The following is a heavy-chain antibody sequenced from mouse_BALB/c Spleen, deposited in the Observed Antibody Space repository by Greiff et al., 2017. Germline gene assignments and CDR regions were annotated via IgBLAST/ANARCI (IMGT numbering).Heavy chain of an antibody. J-gene: IGHJ2*01. Sequence: EVNVVESGGGLVQPGGSLKLSCAASGFTFSSYGMSWVRQTPDKRLELVATINSNGGSTYYPDSVKGRFTISRDNAKNTLYLQMSSLKSEDTAMYYCARYYYGYPYYFDYWGQGTTLTVSS. V-gene: IGHV5-6-3*01. CDR1: GFTFSSYG. CDR2: INSNGGST. D-gene: IGHD1-2*01. CDR3: ARYYYGYPYYFDY.